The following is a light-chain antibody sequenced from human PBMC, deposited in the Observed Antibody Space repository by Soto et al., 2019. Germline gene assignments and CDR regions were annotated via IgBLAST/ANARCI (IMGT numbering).Light chain of an antibody. Sequence: EIVMTQSPATLSLSPGERATLSCRASQSVNSNLAWYQQKPGQAPRLLIYGASTRATGSPARFSGSGSGTEFTLTISSLQSEDFAVYYCQQYDNWPRTF. CDR1: QSVNSN. J-gene: IGKJ1*01. CDR2: GAS. V-gene: IGKV3-15*01. CDR3: QQYDNWPRT.